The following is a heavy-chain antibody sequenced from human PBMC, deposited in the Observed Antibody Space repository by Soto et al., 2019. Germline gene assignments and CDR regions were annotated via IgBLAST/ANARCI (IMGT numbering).Heavy chain of an antibody. CDR3: ARAGTDNWV. CDR1: GFTVSNNY. CDR2: IYSGGAT. D-gene: IGHD1-1*01. J-gene: IGHJ4*02. V-gene: IGHV3-66*01. Sequence: EVQLVESAGGLVQPGGSLRLSCAASGFTVSNNYIRWVRQAPGKGLEWVSLIYSGGATYYADSVKGRFTISRDNSKNTLYLQMNSLSAEDTFVYYCARAGTDNWVGGQGILVTVSS.